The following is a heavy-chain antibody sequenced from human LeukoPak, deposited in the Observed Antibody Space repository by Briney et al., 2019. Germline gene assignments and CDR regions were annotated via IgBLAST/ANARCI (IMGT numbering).Heavy chain of an antibody. V-gene: IGHV3-48*04. CDR1: GFTFSSYS. CDR3: ERDQGVSDPVRFAP. Sequence: PGGSLRLSCAASGFTFSSYSMNWVRQAPGKGLEWVSYISTSSSTIYYADSVKGRFTVSRDNARNSLYLQMDSLRVEDTAVSYCERDQGVSDPVRFAPWGPGTLVIVPS. D-gene: IGHD2-8*01. J-gene: IGHJ5*02. CDR2: ISTSSSTI.